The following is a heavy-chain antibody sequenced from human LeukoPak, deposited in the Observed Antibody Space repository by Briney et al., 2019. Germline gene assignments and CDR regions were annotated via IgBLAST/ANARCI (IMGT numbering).Heavy chain of an antibody. CDR1: GFTFSSYE. CDR2: ISSSGSTI. J-gene: IGHJ6*02. CDR3: ARVGSSYNGWDYYYGMDV. V-gene: IGHV3-48*03. Sequence: PGGSLRLSCAASGFTFSSYEMNWVRQAPGKGLEWVSYISSSGSTIYYADSVKGRFTISRDNAKSSLYLQMNSLRAEDTAVYYCARVGSSYNGWDYYYGMDVWGQGTTVTVSS. D-gene: IGHD6-13*01.